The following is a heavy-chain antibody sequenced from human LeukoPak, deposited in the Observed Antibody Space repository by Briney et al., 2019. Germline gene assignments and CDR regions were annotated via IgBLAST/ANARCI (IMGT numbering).Heavy chain of an antibody. D-gene: IGHD1-26*01. V-gene: IGHV3-74*01. CDR2: INSDGSST. CDR3: ARGGSYSSNAFDI. J-gene: IGHJ3*02. CDR1: GFTSSSYW. Sequence: GGSLRLSCAASGFTSSSYWMHWVRQAPGKGLVWVSRINSDGSSTSYADSVKGRFTISRDNAKNTPYLQMNSLRVEDTAVYYCARGGSYSSNAFDIWGQGTMVTVSA.